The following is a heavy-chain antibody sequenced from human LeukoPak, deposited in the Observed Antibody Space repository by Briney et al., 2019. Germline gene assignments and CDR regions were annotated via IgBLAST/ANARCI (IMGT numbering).Heavy chain of an antibody. J-gene: IGHJ6*02. V-gene: IGHV1-18*01. D-gene: IGHD5-18*01. CDR2: ISAYNGNT. Sequence: ASVNVSCKASGYTFTSYGISWVRQAPGQGLEWMGWISAYNGNTNYAQKLQGRVTMTTDTSTSTAYMELRSLRSDDTAVYYCARDADTAMVYYYYGMDVWGQGTTVTVSS. CDR3: ARDADTAMVYYYYGMDV. CDR1: GYTFTSYG.